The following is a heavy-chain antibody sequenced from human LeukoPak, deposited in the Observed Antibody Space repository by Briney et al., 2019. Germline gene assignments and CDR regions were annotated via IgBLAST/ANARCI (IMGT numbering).Heavy chain of an antibody. V-gene: IGHV4-39*07. CDR1: GGSISSYY. CDR2: IYYSGST. Sequence: SETLSLTCTVSGGSISSYYWSWIRQPPGKWLEWIGSIYYSGSTYYNPSLKSRVTISVDTSKNQFSLKLSSVTAADTAVYYCARAYYGDYYFDYWGQGTLVTVSS. CDR3: ARAYYGDYYFDY. D-gene: IGHD4-17*01. J-gene: IGHJ4*02.